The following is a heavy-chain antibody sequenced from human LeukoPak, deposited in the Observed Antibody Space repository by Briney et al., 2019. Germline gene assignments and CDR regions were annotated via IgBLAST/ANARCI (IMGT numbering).Heavy chain of an antibody. Sequence: SETLSLTCAVYGGSFSGYYWSWIRQPPGKGLEWIGEINHSGSTNYNPSLKSRVTISVDTSKNQFSLKLSSVTAADTAVYYCARGGKFRAAAGTRYYYMDVWGKGTTVTVSS. J-gene: IGHJ6*03. V-gene: IGHV4-34*01. CDR1: GGSFSGYY. CDR2: INHSGST. CDR3: ARGGKFRAAAGTRYYYMDV. D-gene: IGHD6-13*01.